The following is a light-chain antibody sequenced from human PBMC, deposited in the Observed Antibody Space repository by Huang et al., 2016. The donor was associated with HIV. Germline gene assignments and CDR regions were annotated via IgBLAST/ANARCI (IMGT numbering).Light chain of an antibody. CDR1: QAINNW. Sequence: DIQMTQSPSSVSASVGDRVTISCRASQAINNWLAWYQQKPGKAPKLLIYAASTLQRGVPARFSGRGSGTEFTLTISTLQPEDIATYYCLQANSFPYTFGQGTKLEIK. CDR2: AAS. J-gene: IGKJ2*01. CDR3: LQANSFPYT. V-gene: IGKV1-12*01.